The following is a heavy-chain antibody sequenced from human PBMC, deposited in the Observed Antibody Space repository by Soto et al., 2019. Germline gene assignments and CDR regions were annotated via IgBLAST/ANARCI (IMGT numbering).Heavy chain of an antibody. CDR1: GFTFSSYS. J-gene: IGHJ5*02. V-gene: IGHV3-48*01. Sequence: EVQLVESGGGLVQPGGSLRLSCAASGFTFSSYSMNWVRQAPGKGLEWASYISSSSSTIYYADSVKGRFTISRDNAKNSLYLQMNSLRAEDTAVYYCAREADILNWFDPWGQGTLVTVSS. D-gene: IGHD3-9*01. CDR2: ISSSSSTI. CDR3: AREADILNWFDP.